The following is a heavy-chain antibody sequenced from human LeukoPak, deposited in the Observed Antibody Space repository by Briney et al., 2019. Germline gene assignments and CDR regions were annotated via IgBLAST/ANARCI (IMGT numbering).Heavy chain of an antibody. V-gene: IGHV3-23*01. CDR2: ISGSGVST. D-gene: IGHD3-10*01. CDR3: AKDRD. J-gene: IGHJ4*02. Sequence: GGSLRLSCAASGFTFSSYSMNWVRQAPGKGLEWVSSISGSGVSTYYADSVKGRFTISRDNSKSMLFLQMNSLRAEDTAVYYCAKDRDWGQGTLVTVSS. CDR1: GFTFSSYS.